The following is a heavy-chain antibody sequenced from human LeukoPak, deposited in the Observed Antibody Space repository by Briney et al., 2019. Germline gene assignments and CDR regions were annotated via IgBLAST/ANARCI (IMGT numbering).Heavy chain of an antibody. CDR3: ARGRYSSSWYHPSPFDY. D-gene: IGHD6-13*01. CDR1: GYTFTSYD. Sequence: ASVKVSCKASGYTFTSYDINWVRQAPGQGLEWMGWISAYNGNTNYAQKLQGRVTMTTDTSTSTAYMELRSLRSDDTAVYYCARGRYSSSWYHPSPFDYWGQGTLVTVSS. CDR2: ISAYNGNT. V-gene: IGHV1-18*01. J-gene: IGHJ4*02.